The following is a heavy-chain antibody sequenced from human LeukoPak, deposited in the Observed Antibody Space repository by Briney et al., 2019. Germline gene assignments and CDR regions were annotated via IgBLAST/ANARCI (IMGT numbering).Heavy chain of an antibody. D-gene: IGHD6-13*01. J-gene: IGHJ6*02. CDR2: IRSKTHGGTT. CDR1: RFPFSESA. Sequence: GGPLRLSCRACRFPFSESADIWVREAPGKGLEWVGFIRSKTHGGTTEYAASVKGRFTIYRDDSKSIAYQQMNSLKTEDTAVHYCTRGVSSSWYDYVMDVWGQGTTVTVSS. V-gene: IGHV3-49*04. CDR3: TRGVSSSWYDYVMDV.